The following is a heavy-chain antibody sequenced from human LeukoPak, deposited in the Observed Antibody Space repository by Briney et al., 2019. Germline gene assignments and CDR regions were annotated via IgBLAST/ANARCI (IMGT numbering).Heavy chain of an antibody. CDR2: ISADGST. Sequence: GGSLRLSCAASGFTFASYAMTWVRQAPGKGLEWVSSISADGSTYYADSVKGRFTISIDNSRDTFFLEMNSLRAEDTALYYCVACSSASCYGDRFDPWGQGTLVIVSS. CDR1: GFTFASYA. J-gene: IGHJ5*02. V-gene: IGHV3-23*01. D-gene: IGHD2-2*01. CDR3: VACSSASCYGDRFDP.